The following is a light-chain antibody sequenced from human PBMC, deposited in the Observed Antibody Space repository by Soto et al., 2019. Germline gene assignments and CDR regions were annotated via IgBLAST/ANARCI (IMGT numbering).Light chain of an antibody. CDR2: AAS. CDR3: QQSYSTPPWT. Sequence: DIQMTQSPSSLSASVGDRVTITCRASQSISSYLNWYQQKPGKAPKLLIYAASSLRSGVPSRFSGSGSGTYFTTTISSLQPEDFATYYCQQSYSTPPWTFGQGTKVEIK. CDR1: QSISSY. V-gene: IGKV1-39*01. J-gene: IGKJ1*01.